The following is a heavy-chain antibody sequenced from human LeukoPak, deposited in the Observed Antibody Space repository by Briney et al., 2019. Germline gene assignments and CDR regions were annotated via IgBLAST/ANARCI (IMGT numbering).Heavy chain of an antibody. J-gene: IGHJ4*02. Sequence: GGSLRLSCAASGFTFSSYAMSWVRQAPGKGLEWVSGISGSGGSTDYADSVKGRFTISRDNSKNTLYLQMNSLRAEDTAVYHCAKDYRFGELLFDYWGQGTLVTVSS. CDR2: ISGSGGST. V-gene: IGHV3-23*01. CDR3: AKDYRFGELLFDY. CDR1: GFTFSSYA. D-gene: IGHD3-10*01.